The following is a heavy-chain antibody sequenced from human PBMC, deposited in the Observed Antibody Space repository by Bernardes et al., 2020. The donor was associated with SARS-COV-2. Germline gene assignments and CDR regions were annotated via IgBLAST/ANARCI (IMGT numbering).Heavy chain of an antibody. CDR1: GYTFTSYG. D-gene: IGHD3-22*01. CDR3: ARDELGITMTEGAPGGDY. CDR2: ISAYNGNT. Sequence: ASVKVSCKASGYTFTSYGISWVRQAPGQGLEWMGWISAYNGNTNYAQKLQGRVTMTTDTSTSTAYMELRSLRSDDTAVYYCARDELGITMTEGAPGGDYWGQGTLVTVSS. J-gene: IGHJ4*02. V-gene: IGHV1-18*01.